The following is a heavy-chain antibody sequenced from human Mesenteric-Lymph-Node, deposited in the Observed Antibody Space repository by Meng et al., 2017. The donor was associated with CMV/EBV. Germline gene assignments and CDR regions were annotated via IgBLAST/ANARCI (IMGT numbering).Heavy chain of an antibody. D-gene: IGHD7-27*01. V-gene: IGHV3-30*02. CDR3: AKDSWGLLDY. CDR2: IQYDGSNK. CDR1: GFIFNNFG. J-gene: IGHJ4*02. Sequence: GESLKISCAASGFIFNNFGMHWVRQAPGKRLEWVAFIQYDGSNKFYADSVKGRFTISRDDSKTTLYLQLNSLRAEDTALYYCAKDSWGLLDYWGQGTLVTVSS.